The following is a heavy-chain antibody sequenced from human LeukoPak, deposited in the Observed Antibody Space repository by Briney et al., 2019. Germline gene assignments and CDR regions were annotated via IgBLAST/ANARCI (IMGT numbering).Heavy chain of an antibody. CDR1: GFIFRNYW. D-gene: IGHD4-17*01. J-gene: IGHJ4*02. Sequence: GGSLGLSCAASGFIFRNYWMHWVRQAPGKGLVWVARINPNGIITTYTDSVKGRFTISRDNAKNTLYLQMNSLRAEDTAVYYCARDFAGDRDYWGQGTLVTVSS. CDR3: ARDFAGDRDY. CDR2: INPNGIIT. V-gene: IGHV3-74*01.